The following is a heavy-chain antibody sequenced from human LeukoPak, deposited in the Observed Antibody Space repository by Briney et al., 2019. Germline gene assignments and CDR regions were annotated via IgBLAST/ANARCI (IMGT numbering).Heavy chain of an antibody. CDR2: IKQDGSEI. J-gene: IGHJ4*02. D-gene: IGHD3-16*01. CDR1: GFTFNNYW. CDR3: ANLNAPYWGNFDY. V-gene: IGHV3-7*03. Sequence: GGSLRLSCAASGFTFNNYWMSWVRQAPGKGLEWVANIKQDGSEIYYVDSVKGRFTISRDNSKNTLYLQINSLRADDTAVYYCANLNAPYWGNFDYWGQGTLVTVSS.